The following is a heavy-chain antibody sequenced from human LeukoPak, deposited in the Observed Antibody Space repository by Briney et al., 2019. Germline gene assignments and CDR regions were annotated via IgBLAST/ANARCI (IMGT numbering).Heavy chain of an antibody. D-gene: IGHD3-3*01. V-gene: IGHV1-58*01. CDR1: GFTFTSSA. J-gene: IGHJ4*02. Sequence: ASVKVSCKASGFTFTSSAVQWVRQARGQRLEWIGWIVVGSGNTNYAQKFQERVTITRDMSTSTAYMELSSLRSEDTAVYYCAARTYDFWSGPHEGDPGFDYWGQGTLVTVSS. CDR2: IVVGSGNT. CDR3: AARTYDFWSGPHEGDPGFDY.